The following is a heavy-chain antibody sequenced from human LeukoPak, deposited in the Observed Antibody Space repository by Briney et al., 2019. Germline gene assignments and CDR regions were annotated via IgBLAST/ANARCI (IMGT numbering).Heavy chain of an antibody. J-gene: IGHJ4*02. CDR1: GFTFSSYA. Sequence: GGSLRLSCAASGFTFSSYAMHWVRQAPGKGLEWVAVISYDGSNKYYADSVKGRFTISRDNSKNTLYLQMNSLRAEDTAVYYCAREPRYCTNGVCYGEFDYWGQETLVTVSS. V-gene: IGHV3-30-3*01. D-gene: IGHD2-8*01. CDR2: ISYDGSNK. CDR3: AREPRYCTNGVCYGEFDY.